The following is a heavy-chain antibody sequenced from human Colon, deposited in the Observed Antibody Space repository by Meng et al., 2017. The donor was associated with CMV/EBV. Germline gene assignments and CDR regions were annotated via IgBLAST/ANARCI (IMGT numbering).Heavy chain of an antibody. J-gene: IGHJ4*02. CDR1: GSTVSSLA. D-gene: IGHD5-18*01. V-gene: IGHV3-30-3*01. CDR2: ISSDGNNE. CDR3: ARGNTAPRTAYFDS. Sequence: ASGSTVSSLAMHWVRQAPGRGLEWVSVISSDGNNEYYGDSVKGRFTISRDNSKNTVYLQMNSLRGDDTAIYYCARGNTAPRTAYFDSWGQGTLVTVSS.